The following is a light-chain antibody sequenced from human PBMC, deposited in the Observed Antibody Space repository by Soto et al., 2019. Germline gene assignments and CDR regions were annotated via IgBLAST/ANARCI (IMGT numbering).Light chain of an antibody. Sequence: DIQMTQSPSYLSASVGDRVTFSCRASQGISTFLAWFQQKPGKVPKLLIYDASTLQSGVQSRFSGSGSVTDFTLTISSLQAVYVATYFCQEYSGALWTFGEGTKVEIK. V-gene: IGKV1-27*01. CDR3: QEYSGALWT. J-gene: IGKJ1*01. CDR2: DAS. CDR1: QGISTF.